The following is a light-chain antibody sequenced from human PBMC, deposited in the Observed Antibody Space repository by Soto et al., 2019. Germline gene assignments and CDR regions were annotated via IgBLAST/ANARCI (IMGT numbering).Light chain of an antibody. Sequence: AIRMTQSPSSLSASTGDRVTITCRASQGISSYLAWYQQKPGKAPKLLIYAASTLQSGVPSRFSGSGSGRDFTLTISCLQSEDFATYDCQQYYSYPPYTFGQGTKLEIK. CDR1: QGISSY. CDR3: QQYYSYPPYT. CDR2: AAS. J-gene: IGKJ2*01. V-gene: IGKV1-8*01.